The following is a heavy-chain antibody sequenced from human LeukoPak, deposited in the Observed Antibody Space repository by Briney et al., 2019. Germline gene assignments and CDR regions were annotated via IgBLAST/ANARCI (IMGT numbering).Heavy chain of an antibody. V-gene: IGHV3-74*01. CDR1: GFTFSNFW. D-gene: IGHD5-12*01. CDR2: INGDGSST. CDR3: ARIRYSDYDD. J-gene: IGHJ4*02. Sequence: GGSLRLSCAASGFTFSNFWMHWVRQAPGKGLVWVSRINGDGSSTSYADSVKGRFTISRDNAKDTLYLQMSSLRAEDTAVYYCARIRYSDYDDWGQGTLVTVSS.